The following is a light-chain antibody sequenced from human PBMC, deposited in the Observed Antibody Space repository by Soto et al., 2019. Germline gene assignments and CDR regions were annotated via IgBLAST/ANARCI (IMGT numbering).Light chain of an antibody. J-gene: IGLJ1*01. CDR2: EVS. V-gene: IGLV2-14*01. CDR1: SSDVGAYNY. Sequence: QSALTQPASVSGSPGQSITISCTGTSSDVGAYNYVSWYQQHPGKAPKLMIYEVSNRPSGVSNRFSGFKSANTASLTISGLQAEDEADYYCSSYTSNSALYVFGTGTKLTVL. CDR3: SSYTSNSALYV.